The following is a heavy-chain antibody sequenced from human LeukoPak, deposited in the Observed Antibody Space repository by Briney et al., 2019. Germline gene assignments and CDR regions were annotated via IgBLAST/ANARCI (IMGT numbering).Heavy chain of an antibody. Sequence: ASVKVSCKASGGTFSSYAISWVRQAPGQGLEWMGGIIPIFGTANYAQKFQGRVTITADESTSTAYMELSSLRSEDTAVYYCARDSDYYGSGSYLGRIYYYYGMDVWGQGTTVTVSS. V-gene: IGHV1-69*13. CDR3: ARDSDYYGSGSYLGRIYYYYGMDV. D-gene: IGHD3-10*01. CDR1: GGTFSSYA. J-gene: IGHJ6*02. CDR2: IIPIFGTA.